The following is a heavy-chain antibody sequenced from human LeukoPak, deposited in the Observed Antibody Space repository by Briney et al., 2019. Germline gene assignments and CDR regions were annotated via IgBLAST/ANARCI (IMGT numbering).Heavy chain of an antibody. Sequence: GGSLRLSCAASGFTFSSYSMNWVRQAPGKGLEWVSSISSSSSYIYYADSVKGRFTISRDNAKNSLYLQMNSLRAEDTAVYYCARPRDYGGNSGFGYWGQGTLVTVSS. J-gene: IGHJ4*02. CDR1: GFTFSSYS. CDR2: ISSSSSYI. D-gene: IGHD4-23*01. V-gene: IGHV3-21*01. CDR3: ARPRDYGGNSGFGY.